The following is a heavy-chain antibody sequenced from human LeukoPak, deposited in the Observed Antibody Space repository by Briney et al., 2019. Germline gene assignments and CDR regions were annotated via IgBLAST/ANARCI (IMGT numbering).Heavy chain of an antibody. CDR2: IYYSGST. CDR3: AGGSGSYYWFDP. V-gene: IGHV4-31*03. CDR1: GGSISSGGYY. Sequence: SETLSLTCTVSGGSISSGGYYWRWIRQHPGKGLEWIGYIYYSGSTYYHPSLKSRATISVDTSKNQFSLKLSSVTAADTAVYYGAGGSGSYYWFDPWGQGTLVTVSS. D-gene: IGHD3-10*01. J-gene: IGHJ5*02.